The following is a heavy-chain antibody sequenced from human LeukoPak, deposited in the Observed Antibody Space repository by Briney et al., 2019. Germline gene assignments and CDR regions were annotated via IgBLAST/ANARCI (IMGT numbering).Heavy chain of an antibody. D-gene: IGHD2-21*02. J-gene: IGHJ1*01. CDR1: GGTFSSYA. V-gene: IGHV1-69*04. Sequence: SVKVSCKASGGTFSSYAISWVRQAPGQGLEWMGRTIPILGIANYAQKFQGRVTITADKSTSTAYMELSSLRSEDTAVYYCARVYCGGDCFSAEYFQHWGQGTLVTVSS. CDR3: ARVYCGGDCFSAEYFQH. CDR2: TIPILGIA.